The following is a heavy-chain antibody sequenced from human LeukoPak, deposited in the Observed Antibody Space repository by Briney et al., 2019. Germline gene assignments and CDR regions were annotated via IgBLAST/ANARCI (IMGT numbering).Heavy chain of an antibody. CDR3: ARAEGSVAATELDY. Sequence: GGSLRLSCAASGFTFSSYAMSWIRQAPGKGLEWVSSISGSAISTYYADSVKGRFTISRDNSRNTLYLQMNSLRAEDTALFYCARAEGSVAATELDYWGQGTLVTVSS. V-gene: IGHV3-23*01. J-gene: IGHJ4*02. CDR2: ISGSAIST. CDR1: GFTFSSYA. D-gene: IGHD6-19*01.